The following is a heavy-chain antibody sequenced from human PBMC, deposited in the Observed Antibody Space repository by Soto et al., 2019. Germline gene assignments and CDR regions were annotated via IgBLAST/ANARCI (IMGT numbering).Heavy chain of an antibody. Sequence: GGSLRLSCAASGFSFSSYWMHWVRQAPGKGLVWVSRINIDGSSTNYVDSVKGRFTISRDNAKNTLYLQMISLRAEDTALYYCASSYYYDSSAYYFLGYWGQGTLVTVSS. CDR1: GFSFSSYW. CDR3: ASSYYYDSSAYYFLGY. V-gene: IGHV3-74*01. D-gene: IGHD3-22*01. J-gene: IGHJ4*02. CDR2: INIDGSST.